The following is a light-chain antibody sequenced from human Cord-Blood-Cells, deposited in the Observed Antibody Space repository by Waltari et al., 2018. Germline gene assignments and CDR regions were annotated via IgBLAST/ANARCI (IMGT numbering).Light chain of an antibody. J-gene: IGLJ3*02. CDR3: SSYTSSSTWV. V-gene: IGLV2-14*03. Sequence: QSALTQPASVSGSPGQSITISCTGASSDVAGYNYVSWYQQHPGKAPKLMIYDVSNRPSGFSNRFSGSKSGNTASLTISGLQAEDEADYYCSSYTSSSTWVFGGGTKLTVL. CDR1: SSDVAGYNY. CDR2: DVS.